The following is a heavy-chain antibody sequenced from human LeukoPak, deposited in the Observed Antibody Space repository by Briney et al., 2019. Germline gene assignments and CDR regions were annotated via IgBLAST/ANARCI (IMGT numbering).Heavy chain of an antibody. V-gene: IGHV4-30-2*01. CDR1: GGSIRGYY. J-gene: IGHJ2*01. CDR3: ARSYGDYVDWYFDL. D-gene: IGHD4-17*01. Sequence: SETLSLTCTVSGGSIRGYYWSWIRQPPGKGLEWNGYIYHSGSTYYNPSLKSRVTISVDRSKNQFSLKLSSVAAADTAVYYCARSYGDYVDWYFDLWGRGTLVTVSS. CDR2: IYHSGST.